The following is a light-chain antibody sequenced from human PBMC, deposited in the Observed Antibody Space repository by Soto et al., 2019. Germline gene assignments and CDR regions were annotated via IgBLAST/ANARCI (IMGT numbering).Light chain of an antibody. CDR3: QQYGSSSLT. J-gene: IGKJ4*01. CDR1: QSVSSSY. V-gene: IGKV3-20*01. CDR2: GAS. Sequence: EMVLTQPPGTLSLSPGERATLSCRASQSVSSSYLARYQQKPGQAPRLLIYGASSRATGIPDRFSGSGSGTDFTLIISRLEPEDFAVYYCQQYGSSSLTFGGGTKVEIK.